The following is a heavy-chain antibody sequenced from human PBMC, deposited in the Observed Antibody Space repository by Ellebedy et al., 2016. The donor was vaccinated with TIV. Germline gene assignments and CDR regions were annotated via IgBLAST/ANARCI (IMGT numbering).Heavy chain of an antibody. CDR1: GFTFSSYS. Sequence: GESLKISCAASGFTFSSYSMNWVRQAPGKGLEWVSYISSSGSTIYYADSVKGRFTISRDNSKNTLYLQMNSLRAEDTAVYYCANTVDSGSYHDAFDIWGQGTMVTVSS. V-gene: IGHV3-48*01. D-gene: IGHD1-26*01. CDR3: ANTVDSGSYHDAFDI. CDR2: ISSSGSTI. J-gene: IGHJ3*02.